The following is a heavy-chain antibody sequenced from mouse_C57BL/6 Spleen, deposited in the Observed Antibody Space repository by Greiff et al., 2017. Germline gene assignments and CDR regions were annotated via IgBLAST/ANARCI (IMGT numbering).Heavy chain of an antibody. CDR1: GFTFSSYA. V-gene: IGHV5-4*01. Sequence: EVQRVESGGGLVKPGGSLKLSCAASGFTFSSYAMSWVRQTPEKRLEWVATISDGGSYTYYPDNVKGRFTISRDNAKNNLYLQMSHLKSEDTAMYYCAREGGWELGYFDVWGTGTTVTVSS. CDR2: ISDGGSYT. D-gene: IGHD1-1*02. J-gene: IGHJ1*03. CDR3: AREGGWELGYFDV.